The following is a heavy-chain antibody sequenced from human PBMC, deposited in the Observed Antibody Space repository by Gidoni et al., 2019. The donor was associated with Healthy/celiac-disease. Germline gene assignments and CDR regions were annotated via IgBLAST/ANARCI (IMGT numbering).Heavy chain of an antibody. V-gene: IGHV1-24*01. D-gene: IGHD2-21*02. Sequence: QVQLVRSGAEVKTPGASAKVSCKVSGYTLPELSMPWVRHDPGQGLEWMGGFDPEDGETIYAQKFQGSVTMTEDTSTDTAYMELSSLRSEDTAVYYCATQPKYCGVDCSVAFDIWVQGTMVTVSS. CDR1: GYTLPELS. CDR2: FDPEDGET. J-gene: IGHJ3*02. CDR3: ATQPKYCGVDCSVAFDI.